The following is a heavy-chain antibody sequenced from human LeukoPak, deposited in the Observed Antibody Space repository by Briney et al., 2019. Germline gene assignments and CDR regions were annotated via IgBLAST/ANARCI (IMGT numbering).Heavy chain of an antibody. J-gene: IGHJ6*02. D-gene: IGHD1-26*01. CDR2: INWNGGST. V-gene: IGHV3-20*01. CDR1: GFTFDDRG. CDR3: ARALVGGSYYYAMDV. Sequence: GGSLRLSCAASGFTFDDRGMSWARQLPGKWLEWVSGINWNGGSTGYADSVKGRFTISRDNAKNSLYLQMNSLRAEDTALYHCARALVGGSYYYAMDVWGQGTTVIVTS.